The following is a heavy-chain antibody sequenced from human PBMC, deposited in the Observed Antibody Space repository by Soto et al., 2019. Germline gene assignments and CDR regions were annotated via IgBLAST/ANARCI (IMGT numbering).Heavy chain of an antibody. CDR3: ARGEDAFFYYGLDV. J-gene: IGHJ6*02. CDR1: GGSITSSY. Sequence: SETLSLTCTVPGGSITSSYWSWIRRPPGKGLEWIAYIYDTGISGYTPSTSYNPSLKSRVTMSVDTSKSQFSLKLTSVTAADTAVYYCARGEDAFFYYGLDVWGQGITVTVSS. CDR2: IYDTGISGYTPST. V-gene: IGHV4-59*01.